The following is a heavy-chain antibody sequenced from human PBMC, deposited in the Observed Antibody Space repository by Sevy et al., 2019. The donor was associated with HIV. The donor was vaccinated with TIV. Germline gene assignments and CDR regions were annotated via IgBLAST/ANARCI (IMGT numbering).Heavy chain of an antibody. CDR2: FCMGGDRI. Sequence: GGSLRLSCTTSGFRFSIYAMTWVRQAPGKGLEWVSSFCMGGDRIYYADSVRGRFTISRDDSKNTLYLEMNNLRAEDTAKYYCAREGCTQPHDYWGQGTLVTVSS. J-gene: IGHJ4*02. CDR3: AREGCTQPHDY. D-gene: IGHD2-8*01. CDR1: GFRFSIYA. V-gene: IGHV3-23*01.